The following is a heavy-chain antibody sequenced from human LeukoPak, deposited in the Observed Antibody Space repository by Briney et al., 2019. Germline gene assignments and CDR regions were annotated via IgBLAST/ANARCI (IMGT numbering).Heavy chain of an antibody. Sequence: GRSLRLSCAASGFTFSSYGMHWVRQAPGKGLEWVAVIWYDGSIKYYADSVKGRFTISRDNSKNTLYLQMNSLRAEDTAVYYCAKDRRPATAIPGFWYWGQGTLVTVSS. CDR1: GFTFSSYG. J-gene: IGHJ4*02. CDR2: IWYDGSIK. D-gene: IGHD2-2*02. V-gene: IGHV3-33*06. CDR3: AKDRRPATAIPGFWY.